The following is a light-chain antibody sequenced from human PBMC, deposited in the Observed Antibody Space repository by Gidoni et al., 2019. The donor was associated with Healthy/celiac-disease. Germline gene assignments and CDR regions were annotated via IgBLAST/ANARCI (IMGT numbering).Light chain of an antibody. Sequence: SSELTQDPAVSVALGPTVRITCQGDSLRSYYASWYQQKPGQAPVLVIYGKNNRPSGIPDRFSGSSSGNTASWTITGAQAEDEADYYCNSRDSSGVVCGGGTKLTVL. CDR2: GKN. CDR1: SLRSYY. J-gene: IGLJ2*01. CDR3: NSRDSSGVV. V-gene: IGLV3-19*01.